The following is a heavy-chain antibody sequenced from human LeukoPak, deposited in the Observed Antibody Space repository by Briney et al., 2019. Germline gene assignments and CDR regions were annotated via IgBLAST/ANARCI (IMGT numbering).Heavy chain of an antibody. CDR3: ASPRDTAMAYYFDY. D-gene: IGHD5-18*01. CDR1: GFSFDDYA. CDR2: ISWNSGSI. J-gene: IGHJ4*02. V-gene: IGHV3-9*01. Sequence: GGSLRLSCAASGFSFDDYAMHWVRQAPGKGLEWVAGISWNSGSIDYVDSVKGRFTISRDNAKNSLYLQMNNLRAEDTAVYYCASPRDTAMAYYFDYWGQGTLVTVSS.